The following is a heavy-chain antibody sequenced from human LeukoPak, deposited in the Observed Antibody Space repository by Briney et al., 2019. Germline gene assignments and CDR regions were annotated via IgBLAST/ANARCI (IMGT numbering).Heavy chain of an antibody. Sequence: ASVKVSCKASGYTFTGYGVDWVRQASGQGREWMGWMDPNSGHTDSAQKFQGRVTVTRNTSISTAYMELGSLRSEDTAVYYCARRASGGPYQGSWGQGTLVTASS. D-gene: IGHD3-10*01. V-gene: IGHV1-8*01. CDR2: MDPNSGHT. J-gene: IGHJ5*02. CDR3: ARRASGGPYQGS. CDR1: GYTFTGYG.